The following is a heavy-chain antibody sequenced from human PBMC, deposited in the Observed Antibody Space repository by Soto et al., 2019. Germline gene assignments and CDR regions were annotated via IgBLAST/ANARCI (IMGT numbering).Heavy chain of an antibody. Sequence: HVYLVQSGAEVKKPGSSVKISCKASGGIFSSNTINWVRQAAGQGLEWMGGVIPRFGTANYAEKCQGRVTITADKSTKTGYMALTSLRSEDTAVYYCASKAACGGDCYAVDSWGQGTLVTVSS. J-gene: IGHJ4*02. CDR2: VIPRFGTA. CDR1: GGIFSSNT. V-gene: IGHV1-69*06. D-gene: IGHD2-21*02. CDR3: ASKAACGGDCYAVDS.